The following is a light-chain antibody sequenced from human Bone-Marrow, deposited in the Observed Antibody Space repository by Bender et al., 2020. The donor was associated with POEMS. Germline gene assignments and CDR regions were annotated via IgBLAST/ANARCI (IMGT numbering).Light chain of an antibody. J-gene: IGLJ3*02. CDR1: SNDIGGYNY. Sequence: QSALTQPASVSGSPGQSVTISCTGTSNDIGGYNYVSWYQQHPGKAPKLMIYDVINRPSGVSHRFSGSNSGNTATLTISRVEAGDEADYYCQVWDSSSDHPVFGGGTKLTVL. CDR2: DVI. CDR3: QVWDSSSDHPV. V-gene: IGLV2-14*03.